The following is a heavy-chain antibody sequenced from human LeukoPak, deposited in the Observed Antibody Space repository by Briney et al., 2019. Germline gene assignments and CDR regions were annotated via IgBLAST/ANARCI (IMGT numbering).Heavy chain of an antibody. CDR1: GFTFSSYG. CDR3: AKDLRRAISGVVIPVYYYYMDV. Sequence: GGSLRLSCAASGFTFSSYGMLWVRQAPGKGLEGVALIWGDGSNKYYADSVKGRFTISRDTSKNTLYLQMNSLRAEDTAVYYCAKDLRRAISGVVIPVYYYYMDVWGKGTTVTVSS. D-gene: IGHD3-3*01. CDR2: IWGDGSNK. J-gene: IGHJ6*03. V-gene: IGHV3-33*06.